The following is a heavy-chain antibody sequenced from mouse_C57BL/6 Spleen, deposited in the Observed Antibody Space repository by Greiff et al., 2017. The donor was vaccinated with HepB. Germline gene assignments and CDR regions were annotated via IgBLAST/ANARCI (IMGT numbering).Heavy chain of an antibody. V-gene: IGHV1-52*01. D-gene: IGHD2-3*01. CDR1: GYTFTSYW. CDR2: IDPSDSDT. Sequence: QVQLQQPGAELVRPGSSVKLSCKASGYTFTSYWMHWVKQRPIQGLEWIGNIDPSDSDTHYNQKFKDKATLTVDKSSSTAYMQLSSLTSEDSAVYYCAREDGDWYFDVWGTGTTVTVSS. CDR3: AREDGDWYFDV. J-gene: IGHJ1*03.